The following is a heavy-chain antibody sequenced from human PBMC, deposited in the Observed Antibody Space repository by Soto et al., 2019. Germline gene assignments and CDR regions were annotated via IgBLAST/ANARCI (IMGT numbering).Heavy chain of an antibody. CDR1: GVSISSGGYY. J-gene: IGHJ5*02. D-gene: IGHD3-3*02. CDR2: IYHSGST. CDR3: ASPKIAFYNWFDP. V-gene: IGHV4-30-2*01. Sequence: PSETLSLTCTVSGVSISSGGYYWSWIRQPPGKGLEWIGYIYHSGSTYYNPSLKSRVTISVDTSKNQFSLKLSSVTAADTAVYYCASPKIAFYNWFDPWGQGTLVTVSS.